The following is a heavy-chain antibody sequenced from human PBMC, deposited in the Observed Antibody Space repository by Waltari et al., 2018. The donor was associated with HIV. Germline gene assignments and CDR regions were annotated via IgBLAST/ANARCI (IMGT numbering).Heavy chain of an antibody. D-gene: IGHD3-22*01. CDR3: ARLVDYYDSSGYSGGFDY. CDR1: GYSLTRYW. J-gene: IGHJ4*02. Sequence: EVHLVQSGAEGKKPGESLKISCTGSGYSLTRYWTGWVRQMPGNGLEWMGIIYPGDSDTRYSPSFQGQVTIAADKSISTAYLQWSSLKASDTAMYYCARLVDYYDSSGYSGGFDYWGQGTLVTVSS. V-gene: IGHV5-51*01. CDR2: IYPGDSDT.